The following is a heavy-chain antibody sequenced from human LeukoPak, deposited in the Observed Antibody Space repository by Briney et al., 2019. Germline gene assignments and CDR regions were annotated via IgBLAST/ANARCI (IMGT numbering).Heavy chain of an antibody. D-gene: IGHD6-13*01. J-gene: IGHJ4*02. CDR3: AKEEGPIIAAAAPG. CDR1: GFTFSSYA. V-gene: IGHV3-9*01. Sequence: GGSLRLSCAASGFTFSSYAMYWVRQAPGKGLEWVSGISWNSGSIGYADSVKGRFTISRDNAKNSLYLQMNSLRAEDTALYYCAKEEGPIIAAAAPGWGQGTLVTVSS. CDR2: ISWNSGSI.